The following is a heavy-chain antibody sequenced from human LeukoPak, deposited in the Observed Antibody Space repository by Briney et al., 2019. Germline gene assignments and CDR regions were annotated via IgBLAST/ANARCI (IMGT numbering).Heavy chain of an antibody. Sequence: ASVKVSCKASGYTFTSYGISWVRQAPGRGLEWMGWISAYNGNTNYAQKLQGRVTMTTDTSTSTAYMELRSLRSDDTAVYYCARGGIAAAGADDYYYYMDVWGKGTTVTVSS. D-gene: IGHD6-13*01. V-gene: IGHV1-18*01. J-gene: IGHJ6*03. CDR3: ARGGIAAAGADDYYYYMDV. CDR2: ISAYNGNT. CDR1: GYTFTSYG.